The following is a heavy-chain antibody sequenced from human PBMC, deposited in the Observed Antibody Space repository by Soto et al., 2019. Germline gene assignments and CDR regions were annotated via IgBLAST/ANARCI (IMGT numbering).Heavy chain of an antibody. CDR2: IIPIFDMT. CDR3: ARSLLGDHYDSDGLDS. CDR1: GGPYSKYS. Sequence: QVQLVQSGTEVKKPGSSVTVSCKASGGPYSKYSISWVRQAPGQGLEWMGRIIPIFDMTNYAQKFQGRVKITADKSTSTVYMDLSSLRSEDTAVYYCARSLLGDHYDSDGLDSWGQGTLVSVSS. J-gene: IGHJ4*02. D-gene: IGHD3-22*01. V-gene: IGHV1-69*02.